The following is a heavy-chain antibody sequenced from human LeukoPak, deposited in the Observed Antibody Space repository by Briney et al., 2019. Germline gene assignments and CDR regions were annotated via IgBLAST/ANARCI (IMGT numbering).Heavy chain of an antibody. J-gene: IGHJ4*02. D-gene: IGHD2-2*01. V-gene: IGHV1-2*02. CDR2: INPNSGGT. Sequence: ASVKVSCKASGYTFTGYYMHWVRQAPGQGLEWMGWINPNSGGTNYAQKFRGRVTMTRDTSISTAYMELSRLRSDDTAVYYCAREQYCSSTSCYHYWGQGTLVTVSS. CDR1: GYTFTGYY. CDR3: AREQYCSSTSCYHY.